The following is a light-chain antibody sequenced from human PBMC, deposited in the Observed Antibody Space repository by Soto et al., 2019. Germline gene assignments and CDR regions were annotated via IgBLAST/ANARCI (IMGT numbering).Light chain of an antibody. CDR2: DAS. J-gene: IGKJ1*01. V-gene: IGKV3D-11*03. Sequence: EIGMTQSPATLSVSPGERATLSCRASQSVSSNLAWYQQKPGQAPRLLIYDASNRATGIPARFSGSGSGTDFTLTISSLEPEDFTVYYCHHYETFGQGTKVDIK. CDR3: HHYET. CDR1: QSVSSN.